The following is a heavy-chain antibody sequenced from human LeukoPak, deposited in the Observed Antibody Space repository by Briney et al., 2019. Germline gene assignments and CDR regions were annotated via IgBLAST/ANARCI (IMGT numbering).Heavy chain of an antibody. J-gene: IGHJ4*02. V-gene: IGHV3-7*01. CDR3: ARNWAHLDF. D-gene: IGHD3-16*01. CDR2: INEHGSEI. Sequence: PGESLRLSCAASGFTFSSSWMNWVRQAPGKGLEWVANINEHGSEIYYVDSVKGRFTIARDNAKSSLSLQMSSLRVEDTAVYYCARNWAHLDFWGQGTLVTVSS. CDR1: GFTFSSSW.